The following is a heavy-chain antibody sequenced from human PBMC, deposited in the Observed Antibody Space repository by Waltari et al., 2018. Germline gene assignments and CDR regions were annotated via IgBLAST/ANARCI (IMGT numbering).Heavy chain of an antibody. CDR1: GYTFTGYS. CDR3: ARSGRMTLRTWFDP. J-gene: IGHJ5*02. D-gene: IGHD3-10*01. V-gene: IGHV1-2*02. Sequence: QVQLVQSGAEVKKPGASVKVSCKASGYTFTGYSMHWVRRAPGQGLEWMGWIKPNSGGTNDAQKFQGRVTMTRDTSISTAYMELSRLRSDDTAVYYCARSGRMTLRTWFDPWGQGTLVTVSS. CDR2: IKPNSGGT.